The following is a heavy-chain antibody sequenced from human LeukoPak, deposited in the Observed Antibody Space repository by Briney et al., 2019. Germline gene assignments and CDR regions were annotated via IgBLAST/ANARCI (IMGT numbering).Heavy chain of an antibody. D-gene: IGHD6-19*01. Sequence: GGSLRLSCAASGFIFNNFAMYWVRQAPGKGLEWVSGIFGSGGSAHYTDSVKGRFTISRDNSKSTVYLQMTSLRPEDTAVYYCGKTTTGYSSGRYPGWPIDYWGQGTLVTVSS. CDR3: GKTTTGYSSGRYPGWPIDY. V-gene: IGHV3-23*01. CDR1: GFIFNNFA. J-gene: IGHJ4*02. CDR2: IFGSGGSA.